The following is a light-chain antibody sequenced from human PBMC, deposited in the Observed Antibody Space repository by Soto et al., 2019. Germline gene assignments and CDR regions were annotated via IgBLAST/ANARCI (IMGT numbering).Light chain of an antibody. CDR1: QSISSY. CDR2: DAS. Sequence: DIQMTQSPSSLSASVGDRVTITCRASQSISSYLNWYQQKPGKAPKLLIYDASSLQSGVTSRFSGSGSGTEFTLTISGLQREDFATYYCQQSHSAPLTFGGGTKIQI. CDR3: QQSHSAPLT. V-gene: IGKV1-39*01. J-gene: IGKJ4*01.